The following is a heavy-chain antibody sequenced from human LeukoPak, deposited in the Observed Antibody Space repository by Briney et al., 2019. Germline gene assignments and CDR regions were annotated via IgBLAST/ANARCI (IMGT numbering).Heavy chain of an antibody. V-gene: IGHV4-34*01. D-gene: IGHD3-10*01. Sequence: PSETLSLTCAVYGGSFSGYYWSWIPQPPGKGLEWIGEINHSGSTNYNPSLKRRVTISVDTSKNQFSLRLSSVTGADTAVYYCAIYGSGSYSIDYWGQGTLVTVSS. CDR3: AIYGSGSYSIDY. J-gene: IGHJ4*02. CDR2: INHSGST. CDR1: GGSFSGYY.